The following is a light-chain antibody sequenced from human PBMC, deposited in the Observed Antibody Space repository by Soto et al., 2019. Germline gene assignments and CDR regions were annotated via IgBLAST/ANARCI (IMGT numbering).Light chain of an antibody. CDR1: QGLRSTY. CDR2: GAS. Sequence: EIVLTQSPGTLSLSPGERAPPSARASQGLRSTYLAWYQQKPGQAPRLLIYGASSRATGIPDRFSGSGSGTDFTLTISRLEPEDFAVYYCQQYGSSPRTFGQGTKLEIK. J-gene: IGKJ2*01. V-gene: IGKV3-20*01. CDR3: QQYGSSPRT.